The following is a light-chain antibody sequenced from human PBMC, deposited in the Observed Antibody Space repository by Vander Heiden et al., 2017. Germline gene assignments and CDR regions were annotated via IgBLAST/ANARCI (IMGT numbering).Light chain of an antibody. CDR2: LGS. V-gene: IGKV2-28*01. Sequence: IVMTQSPLSLPATPGEPASISCRSSQSLLHSNGYNYLDWYLQKPGQSPQLLIYLGSNRASGVPDRFSGSGSGTDFTLKISRVEAEDVGVYYCMQALQTPLFGQGTKVEIK. CDR3: MQALQTPL. CDR1: QSLLHSNGYNY. J-gene: IGKJ1*01.